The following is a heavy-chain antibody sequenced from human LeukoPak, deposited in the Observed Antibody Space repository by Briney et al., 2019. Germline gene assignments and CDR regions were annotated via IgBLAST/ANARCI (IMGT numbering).Heavy chain of an antibody. CDR2: INSDGSST. D-gene: IGHD2-21*02. J-gene: IGHJ4*02. V-gene: IGHV3-74*01. CDR1: GFTFSSYW. CDR3: ARSIVVVTAIGY. Sequence: GGSLRLSCAASGFTFSSYWMHWVRQAPGKGLVWVSRINSDGSSTSYADSVKGRFTISRDNAKNTLYLQMNSQRAEDTAVYYCARSIVVVTAIGYWGQGTLVTVSS.